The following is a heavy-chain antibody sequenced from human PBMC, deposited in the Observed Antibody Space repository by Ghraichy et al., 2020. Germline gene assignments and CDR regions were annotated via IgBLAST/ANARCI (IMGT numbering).Heavy chain of an antibody. D-gene: IGHD6-19*01. CDR3: ARVGQWLVSVYGSGEY. CDR1: GFTFSSYS. Sequence: GGSLRLSCAASGFTFSSYSMNWVRQAPGKGLEWVSYISSSSSTIYYADSVKGRFTISRDNAKNSLYLQMNSLRDEDTAVYYCARVGQWLVSVYGSGEYWGQGTLVTVSS. V-gene: IGHV3-48*02. CDR2: ISSSSSTI. J-gene: IGHJ4*02.